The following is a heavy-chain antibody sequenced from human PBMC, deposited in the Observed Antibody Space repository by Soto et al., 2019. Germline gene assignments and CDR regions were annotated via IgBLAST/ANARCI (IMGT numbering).Heavy chain of an antibody. D-gene: IGHD4-17*01. Sequence: PGGSLRLSCAASGFTFSSYSMNWVRQAPGKGLEWVSSISSSSSYIYYADSVKGRFTISRDNAKNSLYLQMNSLRAEDTAVYYCAREHDYGDHHYYYGMDVWGQGTTVTVSS. J-gene: IGHJ6*02. CDR1: GFTFSSYS. V-gene: IGHV3-21*01. CDR3: AREHDYGDHHYYYGMDV. CDR2: ISSSSSYI.